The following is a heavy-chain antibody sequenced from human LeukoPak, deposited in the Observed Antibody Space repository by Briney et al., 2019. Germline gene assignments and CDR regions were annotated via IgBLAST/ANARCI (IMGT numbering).Heavy chain of an antibody. J-gene: IGHJ4*02. CDR3: ARDNGYYYDSSGYYYEGLFDY. Sequence: SETLSLTCTVSGGSISSYYWSWIRQPPGKGLEWIGYIYHSGSTNYNPSLKSRVTISVDTSKNQFSLKLSSVTAADTAVYYCARDNGYYYDSSGYYYEGLFDYWGQGTLVTVSS. CDR1: GGSISSYY. D-gene: IGHD3-22*01. CDR2: IYHSGST. V-gene: IGHV4-59*01.